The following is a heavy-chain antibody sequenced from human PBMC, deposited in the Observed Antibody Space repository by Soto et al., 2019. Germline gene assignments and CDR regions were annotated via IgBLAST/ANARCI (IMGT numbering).Heavy chain of an antibody. V-gene: IGHV3-48*02. CDR3: ARYHRWAFDY. D-gene: IGHD2-2*01. CDR2: IGLNSGTI. Sequence: EVQLVESGGGLVQPGGNLRLSCVASGFTFDSYAMNWVRQAPGTGLELLSYIGLNSGTIEYSDSVEGRFTISRDDGKSSLYLQMNSRRDEDTAVDFCARYHRWAFDYWGRGTLVTVTS. J-gene: IGHJ4*02. CDR1: GFTFDSYA.